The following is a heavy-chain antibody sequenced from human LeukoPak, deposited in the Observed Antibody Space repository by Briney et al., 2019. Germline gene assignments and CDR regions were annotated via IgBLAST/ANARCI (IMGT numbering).Heavy chain of an antibody. CDR3: ARGGGYAFDI. Sequence: PGGTLRLSCAASGFIFSDYFISWVRQAPGKGREWLSYVSTTGSHTNYADSVKGRFTISRDNVNKSLYLQMNSLRPDDTAVYYCARGGGYAFDIWGQGTVVTVSS. CDR1: GFIFSDYF. V-gene: IGHV3-11*05. D-gene: IGHD6-25*01. CDR2: VSTTGSHT. J-gene: IGHJ3*02.